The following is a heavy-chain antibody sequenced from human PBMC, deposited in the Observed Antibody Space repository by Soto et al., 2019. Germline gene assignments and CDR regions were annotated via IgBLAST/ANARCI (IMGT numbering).Heavy chain of an antibody. D-gene: IGHD2-2*01. Sequence: GGSLRLSCAASGFTFSSYAMSWVRQAPGKGLEWVSAISGSGGSTYYADSVKGRFTISRDNSKNTLYLQMNSLRAEDTAVYYCSKGGLLDPKDIVVVPAANGLDYWGQGTLVTVSS. CDR1: GFTFSSYA. J-gene: IGHJ4*02. CDR2: ISGSGGST. CDR3: SKGGLLDPKDIVVVPAANGLDY. V-gene: IGHV3-23*01.